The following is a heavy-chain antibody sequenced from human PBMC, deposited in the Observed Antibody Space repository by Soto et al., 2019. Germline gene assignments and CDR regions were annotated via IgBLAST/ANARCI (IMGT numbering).Heavy chain of an antibody. V-gene: IGHV1-69*06. CDR2: IIPIFGTP. D-gene: IGHD2-2*01. Sequence: SVKVSCKASGGTFNNYLINWVRQAPGQGLEWMAGIIPIFGTPNYAQKFQGRVTITADKSTSTAYMELNSLRSEDTAVYYCAGRCDGTNCLAHFDYWGQGTLVTVSS. CDR3: AGRCDGTNCLAHFDY. J-gene: IGHJ4*02. CDR1: GGTFNNYL.